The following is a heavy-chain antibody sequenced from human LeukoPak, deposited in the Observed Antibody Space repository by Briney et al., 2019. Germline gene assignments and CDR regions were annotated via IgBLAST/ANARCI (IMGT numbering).Heavy chain of an antibody. CDR2: IIPIFGTA. Sequence: SVKVSCKTSGYTFNTYGIAWVRQAPGQGLEWMGGIIPIFGTANYAQKFQGRVTITANASTSTAYMELSSLRSEDTAVYYCARVPYCSSTSCYTPYHYWGQGTLATVSS. CDR3: ARVPYCSSTSCYTPYHY. CDR1: GYTFNTYG. V-gene: IGHV1-69*13. J-gene: IGHJ4*02. D-gene: IGHD2-2*02.